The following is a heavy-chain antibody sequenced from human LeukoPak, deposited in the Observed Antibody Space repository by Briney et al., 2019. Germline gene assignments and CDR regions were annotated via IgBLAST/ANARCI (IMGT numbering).Heavy chain of an antibody. V-gene: IGHV4-4*02. CDR3: ASSDDSSGPRAFDI. CDR2: IYHSGST. J-gene: IGHJ3*02. CDR1: GGSISSSNW. D-gene: IGHD3-22*01. Sequence: SETLSLTCAVSGGSISSSNWWSWVRQPPGKGLEWIGEIYHSGSTNYNPSLKSRVTISVDKSKNQFSLKLSSVTAADTAVYYCASSDDSSGPRAFDIWGQGTMVTVSS.